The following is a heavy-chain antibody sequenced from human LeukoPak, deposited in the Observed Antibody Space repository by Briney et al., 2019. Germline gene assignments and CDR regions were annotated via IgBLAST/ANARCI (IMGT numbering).Heavy chain of an antibody. V-gene: IGHV3-33*06. J-gene: IGHJ4*02. CDR1: GFTFSSYG. D-gene: IGHD6-19*01. CDR3: AKDLTAVAGENGFFDY. CDR2: IWYDGSNK. Sequence: GGSLRLSCAASGFTFSSYGMHWVRQAPGKGLEWVAVIWYDGSNKYYADSVKGRFTFSRDNSKNTLYLQMNSLRAEDTAVYYCAKDLTAVAGENGFFDYWGQGTLVTVSS.